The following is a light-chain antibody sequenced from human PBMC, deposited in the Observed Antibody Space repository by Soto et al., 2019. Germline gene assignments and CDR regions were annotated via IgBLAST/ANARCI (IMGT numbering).Light chain of an antibody. CDR3: QSYDSSLSVV. Sequence: QSVLTQRPSVSGAPGQRVTISCTGSSSNIGGGFDVHWYQQLPGTAPKLLIYGNSNRPSGVPDRFSGSKSGTSASLAITGLQAEDEADYYCQSYDSSLSVVFGAGTKLTVL. V-gene: IGLV1-40*01. J-gene: IGLJ2*01. CDR1: SSNIGGGFD. CDR2: GNS.